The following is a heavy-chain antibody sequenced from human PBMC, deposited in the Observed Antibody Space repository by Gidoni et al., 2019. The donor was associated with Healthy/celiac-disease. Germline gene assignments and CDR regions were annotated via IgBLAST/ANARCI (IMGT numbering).Heavy chain of an antibody. CDR2: ISSSSSYI. D-gene: IGHD6-6*01. V-gene: IGHV3-21*01. CDR1: GFTFSSYS. J-gene: IGHJ3*02. CDR3: ARAEYSSSRHAFDI. Sequence: EVQLVESGGGLVKPGGSLRLSCEASGFTFSSYSLTWVRQAPGKGLEWVSSISSSSSYIYYADSVKGRFTISRDNAKNSLYLQMNSLRAEDTAVYYCARAEYSSSRHAFDIWGQGTMVTVSS.